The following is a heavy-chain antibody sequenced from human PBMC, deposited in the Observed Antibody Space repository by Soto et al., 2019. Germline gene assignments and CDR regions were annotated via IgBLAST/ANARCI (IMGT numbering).Heavy chain of an antibody. CDR1: GFTVSSNY. J-gene: IGHJ4*02. D-gene: IGHD6-6*01. Sequence: GGSLRLSCAASGFTVSSNYMSWVRQAPGKGLEWVSVIYSGGSTYYADSVKGRFTISRDDSKNTLYLQMNSLRAEDTAVYYCARGLVGSPVYSSSSDVGFDCWGQGTLVTVSS. CDR3: ARGLVGSPVYSSSSDVGFDC. V-gene: IGHV3-53*01. CDR2: IYSGGST.